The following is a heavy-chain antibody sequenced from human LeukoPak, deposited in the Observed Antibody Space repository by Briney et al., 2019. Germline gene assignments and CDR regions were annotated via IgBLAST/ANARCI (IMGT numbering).Heavy chain of an antibody. D-gene: IGHD2-2*02. CDR3: ARDRGIVVPAAIIYYYYYGMDV. J-gene: IGHJ6*02. Sequence: GGSLRLSCAASGFTFSSYSMSWVRQAPGKGLEWVSSISSSSSYIYYADSVKGRFTISRDNAKNSLYLQMNSLRAEDTAVYYCARDRGIVVPAAIIYYYYYGMDVWGQGTTVTVSS. V-gene: IGHV3-21*01. CDR2: ISSSSSYI. CDR1: GFTFSSYS.